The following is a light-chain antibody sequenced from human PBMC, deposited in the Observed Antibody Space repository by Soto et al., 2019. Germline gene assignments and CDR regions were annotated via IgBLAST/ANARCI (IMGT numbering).Light chain of an antibody. CDR3: LQYHYWWT. J-gene: IGKJ1*01. V-gene: IGKV1-39*01. CDR2: ATS. Sequence: DIQMTQSPSSLSASVGDRVTITCRASQSISSYLNWYQQKPGKAPKLLIYATSSLQSGVPSRFSGSGSGTEFTLTISSLQSEDFAVYYCLQYHYWWTCGQGTKV. CDR1: QSISSY.